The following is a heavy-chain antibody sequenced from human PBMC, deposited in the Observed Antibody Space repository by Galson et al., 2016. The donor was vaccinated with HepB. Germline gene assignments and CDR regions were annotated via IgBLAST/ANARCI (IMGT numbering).Heavy chain of an antibody. J-gene: IGHJ4*02. Sequence: SETLSLTCTVSGGSISNYYWSWIRQPPGKGLEWIGYIYYSGSTNYNPSLKSRVTISQDTSKSQFSLRLSSVTAADTAVYFCARGVIVVYFDWWGQGTLISVSS. V-gene: IGHV4-59*01. D-gene: IGHD3-16*02. CDR1: GGSISNYY. CDR3: ARGVIVVYFDW. CDR2: IYYSGST.